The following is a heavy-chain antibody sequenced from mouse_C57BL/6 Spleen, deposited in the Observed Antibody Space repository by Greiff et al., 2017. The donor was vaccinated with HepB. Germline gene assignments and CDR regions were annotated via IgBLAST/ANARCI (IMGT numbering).Heavy chain of an antibody. CDR3: AREGTAQALGDY. Sequence: QVQLQQPGAELVRPGSSVKLSCKASGYTFTSYWMHWVKQRPIQGLEWIGNIDPSDSETHYNQKFKDKATLTVDKSSSTAYMQLSSLTSEDSAVDYCAREGTAQALGDYWGQGTSVTVSS. CDR1: GYTFTSYW. D-gene: IGHD3-2*02. CDR2: IDPSDSET. J-gene: IGHJ4*01. V-gene: IGHV1-52*01.